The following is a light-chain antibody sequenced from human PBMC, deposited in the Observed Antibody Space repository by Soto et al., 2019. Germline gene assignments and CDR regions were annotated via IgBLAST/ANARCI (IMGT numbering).Light chain of an antibody. J-gene: IGLJ3*02. CDR2: DVS. V-gene: IGLV2-8*01. CDR1: SSDVGGYNY. Sequence: QSALPQPPSASGSPGQSVTISCTGTSSDVGGYNYVSWYQQHPGKAPKLMIYDVSKRPSGVPDRFSGSKSGNTASLTVSGLQAEDEADYYCSSYAGSNNEVFGGGTKLTVL. CDR3: SSYAGSNNEV.